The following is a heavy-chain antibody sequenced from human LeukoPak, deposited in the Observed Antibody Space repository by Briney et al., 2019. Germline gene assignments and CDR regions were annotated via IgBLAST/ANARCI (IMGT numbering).Heavy chain of an antibody. CDR2: INPNSGGT. J-gene: IGHJ6*03. CDR3: ARVATDSSSWDYYYYYMDV. Sequence: ASVKVSCKASGYTFTGYYMHWVRQAPGQGLEWMGWINPNSGGTNYAQKFQGRVTMTRDTSISTAYMELSRLRSDDTAVYYCARVATDSSSWDYYYYYMDVWGKGTTVTVSS. V-gene: IGHV1-2*02. CDR1: GYTFTGYY. D-gene: IGHD6-13*01.